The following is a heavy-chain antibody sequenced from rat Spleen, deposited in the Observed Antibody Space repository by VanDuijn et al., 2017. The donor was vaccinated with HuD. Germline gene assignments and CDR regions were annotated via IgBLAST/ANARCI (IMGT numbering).Heavy chain of an antibody. J-gene: IGHJ3*01. V-gene: IGHV5-31*01. CDR1: GFTFNNYW. D-gene: IGHD1-6*01. Sequence: EVQLVESGGGLVQPGRSLKLSCVASGFTFNNYWMTWIRQAPGKGLEWVASITNTGGSTYYPDSVKGRFTISRDNAKSTLYLQMNSLRSEDTATYYCTSMYTTDYYCPFAYWGQGTLVTVSS. CDR3: TSMYTTDYYCPFAY. CDR2: ITNTGGST.